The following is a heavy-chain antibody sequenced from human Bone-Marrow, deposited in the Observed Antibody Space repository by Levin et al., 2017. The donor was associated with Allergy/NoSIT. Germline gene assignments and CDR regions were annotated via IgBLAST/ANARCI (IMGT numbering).Heavy chain of an antibody. CDR1: GYTFTSFY. J-gene: IGHJ3*02. D-gene: IGHD2-15*01. CDR2: INPRGGST. CDR3: ARSIYCNDGSCYANDALDI. V-gene: IGHV1-46*01. Sequence: ASVKVSCKASGYTFTSFYMHWVRQAPGQGLEWMGIINPRGGSTSHARKFQGRITMTRDTSTSTVYMELSSLRSEDTAVYYCARSIYCNDGSCYANDALDIWGQGTMVTVSS.